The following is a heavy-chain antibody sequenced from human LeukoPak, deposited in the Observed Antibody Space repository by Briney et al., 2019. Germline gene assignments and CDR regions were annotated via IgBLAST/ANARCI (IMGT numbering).Heavy chain of an antibody. V-gene: IGHV4-34*01. CDR1: GGSFSGYY. CDR3: ASGAYYYDSSGYTNWFDP. J-gene: IGHJ5*02. D-gene: IGHD3-22*01. CDR2: INHSGST. Sequence: PSETLSLTCAVYGGSFSGYYWSWIRQPPGKGLEWIGEINHSGSTNYNPSLKSRVTISVDTSKNQLSLKLSSVTAADTAVYYCASGAYYYDSSGYTNWFDPWGQGTLVTVSS.